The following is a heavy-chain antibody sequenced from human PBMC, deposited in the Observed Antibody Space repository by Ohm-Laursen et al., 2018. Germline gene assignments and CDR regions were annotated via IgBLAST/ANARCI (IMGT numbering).Heavy chain of an antibody. CDR1: GFIFRNFG. J-gene: IGHJ6*02. Sequence: SLRLSCAASGFIFRNFGMHWVRQAPGKGLEWVAAIWYDGSNKYYADSVKGRFTISRDNSKNTVYLQMNSLRAEDTALYYCARDKEVRGVIGTTRDFYGMDVWGQGTTVTVSS. V-gene: IGHV3-33*01. CDR3: ARDKEVRGVIGTTRDFYGMDV. CDR2: IWYDGSNK. D-gene: IGHD3-10*01.